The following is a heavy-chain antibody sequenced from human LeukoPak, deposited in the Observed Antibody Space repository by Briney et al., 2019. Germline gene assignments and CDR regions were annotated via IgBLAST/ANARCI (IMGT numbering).Heavy chain of an antibody. Sequence: GESLQISCKGSGYRFTNYWIGWVRQMPGKGLEWMGIIYPGDSDTRYSPSFQGQVTISADKAISTAYLQWNSLKASDTAMYFCARQLQGGYCSSTSCYYFDYWGQGTLVTVSS. V-gene: IGHV5-51*01. D-gene: IGHD2-2*01. J-gene: IGHJ4*02. CDR2: IYPGDSDT. CDR3: ARQLQGGYCSSTSCYYFDY. CDR1: GYRFTNYW.